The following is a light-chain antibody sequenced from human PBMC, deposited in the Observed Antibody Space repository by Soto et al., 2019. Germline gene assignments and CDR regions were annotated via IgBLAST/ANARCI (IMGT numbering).Light chain of an antibody. Sequence: EIVLTQFPGTLSLSPGEGATLSCRASQSVSGDSIAWYRQKLGQAPRLLIYGVSNRATGLPDRFSGGGSGTDFTLTISRLEPQDSAVYYCQQYGTSTPTFGQGTRLEI. V-gene: IGKV3-20*01. CDR2: GVS. CDR3: QQYGTSTPT. CDR1: QSVSGDS. J-gene: IGKJ2*01.